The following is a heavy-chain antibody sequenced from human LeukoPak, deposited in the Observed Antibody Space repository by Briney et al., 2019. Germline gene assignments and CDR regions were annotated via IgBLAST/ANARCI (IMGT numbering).Heavy chain of an antibody. CDR2: IYTSGST. V-gene: IGHV4-61*02. Sequence: SETLSLTCTVSGVPISTGSYHWSWIRQPAGKGLEWIGRIYTSGSTNYNPSLKSRVTISVDTSKNQFSLILTSVTAADTAVYYCARAVMMYSSSWYFDQWGQGTQVTVSS. CDR3: ARAVMMYSSSWYFDQ. J-gene: IGHJ4*02. D-gene: IGHD6-13*01. CDR1: GVPISTGSYH.